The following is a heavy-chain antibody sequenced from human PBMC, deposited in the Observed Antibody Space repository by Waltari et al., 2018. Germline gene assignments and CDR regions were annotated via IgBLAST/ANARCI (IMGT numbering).Heavy chain of an antibody. CDR1: GYSISSGYY. V-gene: IGHV4-38-2*02. CDR2: IYHSGST. Sequence: QVQLQESGPGLVKPSETLSLTCTVSGYSISSGYYWCWIRPPPGKGMEWIGSIYHSGSTYYNPSLKSRVTISVDTSKNQFSLKLSSVTAADTAVYYCASDYGDYRYYYYMDVWGKGTTVTVSS. J-gene: IGHJ6*03. CDR3: ASDYGDYRYYYYMDV. D-gene: IGHD4-17*01.